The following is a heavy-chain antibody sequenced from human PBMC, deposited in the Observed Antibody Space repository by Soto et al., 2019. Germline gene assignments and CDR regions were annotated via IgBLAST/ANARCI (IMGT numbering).Heavy chain of an antibody. Sequence: ASVKVSCTASGGTFSSFAISWVRQAPGQGLEWMGGIIPIFGTANYAQKFQGRVTITADESTSTAYMELSSLRSEDTAVYYWARERIQLPYYGMDVLCQGTTVTVFS. V-gene: IGHV1-69*01. CDR1: GGTFSSFA. CDR3: ARERIQLPYYGMDV. D-gene: IGHD5-18*01. J-gene: IGHJ6*02. CDR2: IIPIFGTA.